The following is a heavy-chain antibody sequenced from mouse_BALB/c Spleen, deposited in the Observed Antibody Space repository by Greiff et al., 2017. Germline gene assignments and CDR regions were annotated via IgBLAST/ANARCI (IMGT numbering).Heavy chain of an antibody. J-gene: IGHJ4*01. Sequence: DVQLVESGGGLVKPGGSLKLSCAASGFAFSSYDMSWVRQTPEKRLEWVAYISSGGGSTYYPDTVKGRFIISRDNAKNTLYLQMSSLKSEDTAMYYCARHGGDAMDYWGQGTSVTVSS. V-gene: IGHV5-12-1*01. CDR3: ARHGGDAMDY. CDR1: GFAFSSYD. CDR2: ISSGGGST.